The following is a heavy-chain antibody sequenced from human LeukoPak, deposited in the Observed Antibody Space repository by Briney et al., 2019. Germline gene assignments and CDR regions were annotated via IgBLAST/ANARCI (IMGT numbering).Heavy chain of an antibody. CDR2: INPNRGGT. J-gene: IGHJ3*02. Sequence: ASVTVSCKASGYTLTGYYMHWVRQPPGRGLEWMGSINPNRGGTNYAQKFQGRVTMTRDTSINTAYMELSRLRTDDTDVYYCARGVKCGYRDRGAFDIWGQGTMVTVSS. CDR1: GYTLTGYY. CDR3: ARGVKCGYRDRGAFDI. D-gene: IGHD5-18*01. V-gene: IGHV1-2*02.